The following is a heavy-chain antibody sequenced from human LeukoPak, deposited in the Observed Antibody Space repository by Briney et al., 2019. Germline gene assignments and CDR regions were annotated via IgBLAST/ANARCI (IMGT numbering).Heavy chain of an antibody. CDR3: AKALGFMVRGVPIDY. CDR1: GFTFSSYA. V-gene: IGHV3-23*01. D-gene: IGHD3-10*01. J-gene: IGHJ4*02. Sequence: GGSLRLSCAASGFTFSSYAMSWVRQAPGEGLEWVSAISGSGGSTYYADSVKGRFTISRDNSKNTLYLQMNSLRAEDTAVYYCAKALGFMVRGVPIDYWGQGTLVTVSS. CDR2: ISGSGGST.